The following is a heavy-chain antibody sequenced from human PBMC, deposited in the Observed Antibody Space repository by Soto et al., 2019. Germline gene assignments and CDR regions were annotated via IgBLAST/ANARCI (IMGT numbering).Heavy chain of an antibody. V-gene: IGHV4-59*01. CDR1: GGSISSYY. J-gene: IGHJ5*02. Sequence: SETLSLTCTVSGGSISSYYWSWIRQPPGKGLEWIGYIYYSGSTNYNPSLKSRVTISVDTSKNQFSLMLSSVTAADTAVYYCARGMLVLWFGNVTPDNWFDPWGQGTLVTVSS. CDR2: IYYSGST. D-gene: IGHD3-10*01. CDR3: ARGMLVLWFGNVTPDNWFDP.